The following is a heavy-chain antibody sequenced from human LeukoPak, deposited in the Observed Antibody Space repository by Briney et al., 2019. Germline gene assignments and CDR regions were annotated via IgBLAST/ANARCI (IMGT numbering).Heavy chain of an antibody. J-gene: IGHJ6*02. CDR3: VKDRGSVAGTVDYYYYGMDV. V-gene: IGHV3-23*01. Sequence: GGSLRLSCAASGFTFSSYAMSWVRQAPGKGLEWVSAISGSGGSTYYADSVKGRFTISRDNSKNTLYLQMNSLRAEDTAVYYCVKDRGSVAGTVDYYYYGMDVWGQGTTVTVPS. CDR1: GFTFSSYA. CDR2: ISGSGGST. D-gene: IGHD6-19*01.